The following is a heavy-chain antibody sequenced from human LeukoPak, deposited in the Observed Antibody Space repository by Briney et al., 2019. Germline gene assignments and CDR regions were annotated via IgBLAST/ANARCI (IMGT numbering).Heavy chain of an antibody. CDR2: IYYSGST. Sequence: SETLSLTCTVSGGSISYYYWSWIRQPPGKGLEWIGYIYYSGSTYYNPSLKSRVTISVDTSKNQFSLKLSSVTAADTAVYYCARDVWFGGYCAFDIWGQGTMVTVSS. CDR3: ARDVWFGGYCAFDI. V-gene: IGHV4-30-4*08. D-gene: IGHD3-10*01. CDR1: GGSISYYY. J-gene: IGHJ3*02.